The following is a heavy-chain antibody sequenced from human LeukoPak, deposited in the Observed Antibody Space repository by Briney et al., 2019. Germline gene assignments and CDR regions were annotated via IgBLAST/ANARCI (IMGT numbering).Heavy chain of an antibody. J-gene: IGHJ4*02. CDR2: ISSSSSYI. Sequence: GGSLRLSCAASGFTFSSYYMNWVRQAPGKGLEWVSSISSSSSYIYYADSVKGRFTISRDNAKNSLYLQMNSLRAEDTAVYYCARGLGLGTYLDYWGQGTLVTVSS. CDR3: ARGLGLGTYLDY. CDR1: GFTFSSYY. D-gene: IGHD3-9*01. V-gene: IGHV3-21*01.